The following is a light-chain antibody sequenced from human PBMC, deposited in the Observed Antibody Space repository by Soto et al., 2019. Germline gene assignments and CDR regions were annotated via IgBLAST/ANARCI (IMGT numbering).Light chain of an antibody. V-gene: IGKV1-33*01. CDR1: QDISRY. CDR3: QQYHALPYT. CDR2: GAS. J-gene: IGKJ2*01. Sequence: DIQVTQSPSSLSASVGDRVTITCQASQDISRYLDWYQQKPGQAPKVLIYGASNLIRGVSSRFSGSGSGTHFTFTITSLQTEDFATYYCQQYHALPYTFGQGTKLDIK.